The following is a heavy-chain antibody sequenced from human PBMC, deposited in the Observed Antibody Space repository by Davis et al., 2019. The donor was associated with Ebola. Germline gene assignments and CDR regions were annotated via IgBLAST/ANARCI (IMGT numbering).Heavy chain of an antibody. D-gene: IGHD3-9*01. CDR1: GFTFSNFA. Sequence: PGGSLRLSCAASGFTFSNFAMNWVRQAPGKGLEWVAVIWYDGSNKYYADSVKGRFTISRDNSKNTLYLQMNSLRAEDTAVYYCARDHNDYDILTGSIDYWGQGTLVTVSS. J-gene: IGHJ4*02. CDR3: ARDHNDYDILTGSIDY. V-gene: IGHV3-33*08. CDR2: IWYDGSNK.